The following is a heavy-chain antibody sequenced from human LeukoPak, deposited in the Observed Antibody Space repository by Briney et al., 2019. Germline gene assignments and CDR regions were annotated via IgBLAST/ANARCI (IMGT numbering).Heavy chain of an antibody. J-gene: IGHJ6*02. Sequence: PSGTLSLTCAVSGDSINSYYWSWVRQPPGKGLEWIGYIYYSGTHNYNPSLKSRVSISIDTSKKEISLKLSAVTAADTAVYYCAREDRSGNYYYYGMDVWGQGTTVTVSS. CDR1: GDSINSYY. V-gene: IGHV4-59*01. CDR2: IYYSGTH. CDR3: AREDRSGNYYYYGMDV.